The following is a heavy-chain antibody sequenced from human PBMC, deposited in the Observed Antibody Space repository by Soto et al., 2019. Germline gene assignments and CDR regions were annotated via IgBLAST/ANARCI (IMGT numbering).Heavy chain of an antibody. J-gene: IGHJ3*02. V-gene: IGHV3-30-3*01. Sequence: QVQLVESGGGVVQPGRSLRLSCAASGFTFSSYAMHWVRQAPGKGLEWVAVISYDGSNKYYADSVKGRFTISRDNSKNTLYLQMNSLRAEDTAVYYCARAWDPERTTVTLDAFDIWGQGTMVTVSS. CDR1: GFTFSSYA. D-gene: IGHD4-17*01. CDR3: ARAWDPERTTVTLDAFDI. CDR2: ISYDGSNK.